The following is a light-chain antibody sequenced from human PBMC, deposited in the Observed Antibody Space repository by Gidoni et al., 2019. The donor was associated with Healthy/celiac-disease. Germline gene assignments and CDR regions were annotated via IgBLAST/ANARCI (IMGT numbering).Light chain of an antibody. CDR1: SSDVGGYNY. CDR3: SSYTSSSTGV. Sequence: QSALTQPASVSGSPGQSITISCTGTSSDVGGYNYVSWYQQHPGKAPKLMIYEVSNRPSWVPDRFSGSKSGNTASLTISGLQAEDEADYYCSSYTSSSTGVFGTGTKVTVL. J-gene: IGLJ1*01. V-gene: IGLV2-14*01. CDR2: EVS.